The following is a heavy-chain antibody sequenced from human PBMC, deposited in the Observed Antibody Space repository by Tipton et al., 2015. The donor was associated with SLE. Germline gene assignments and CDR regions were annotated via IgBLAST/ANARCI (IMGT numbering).Heavy chain of an antibody. D-gene: IGHD1-26*01. J-gene: IGHJ4*02. CDR3: ASSPAWELPSYFDY. V-gene: IGHV3-23*03. CDR1: GFTFSSYA. CDR2: IYSGGST. Sequence: SLRLSCAASGFTFSSYAMSWVRQAPGKGLEWVSVIYSGGSTYYADSVKGRFTISRDNSKNTLYLQMNSLRAEDTAVYYCASSPAWELPSYFDYWGQGTLVTVSS.